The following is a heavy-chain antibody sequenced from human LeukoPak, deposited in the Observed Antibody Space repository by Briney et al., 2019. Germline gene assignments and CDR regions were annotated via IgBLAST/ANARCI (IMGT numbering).Heavy chain of an antibody. J-gene: IGHJ4*02. CDR2: IKQDGSEK. CDR3: ARVEWELSAFFDY. V-gene: IGHV3-7*01. Sequence: GGSLRLSCAASGFTFSSYWMSWVRQAPGKGLEWVANIKQDGSEKYYVDSVKGRFTISRDNAKNSLYLQMNSLRAEDTAVYYCARVEWELSAFFDYWGQGTLVTVSS. CDR1: GFTFSSYW. D-gene: IGHD1-26*01.